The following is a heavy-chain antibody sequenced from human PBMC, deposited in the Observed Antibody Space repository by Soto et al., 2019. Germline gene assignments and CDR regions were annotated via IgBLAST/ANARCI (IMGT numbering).Heavy chain of an antibody. CDR1: GGTFSSYT. V-gene: IGHV1-69*02. Sequence: SVKVSCKASGGTFSSYTISWVRQAPGQGLEWMGRIIPILGIANYAQKFQGRVTITADKSTSTAYMELSSLRSEDTAVYYCARNYDILTGYYTTWAFDIWGQGTMVTVSS. J-gene: IGHJ3*02. D-gene: IGHD3-9*01. CDR2: IIPILGIA. CDR3: ARNYDILTGYYTTWAFDI.